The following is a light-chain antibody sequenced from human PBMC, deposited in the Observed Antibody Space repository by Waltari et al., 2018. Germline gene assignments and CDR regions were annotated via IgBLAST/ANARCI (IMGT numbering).Light chain of an antibody. V-gene: IGLV2-8*01. CDR3: SSYAGSNNLV. CDR1: SSDVGGYKF. J-gene: IGLJ1*01. CDR2: EVN. Sequence: QSALTQPPSASGSPGQSVTISCTGTSSDVGGYKFVSWYQQHPGRVPKLMIYEVNQRPSGVPDRFSGSKSGNTASLTVSGLQAEDEADYYCSSYAGSNNLVFGTGTKVTVL.